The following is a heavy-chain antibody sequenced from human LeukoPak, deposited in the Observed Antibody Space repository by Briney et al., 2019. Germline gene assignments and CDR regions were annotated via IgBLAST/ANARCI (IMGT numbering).Heavy chain of an antibody. CDR3: ARGIGGSRAVHCYYGMDV. CDR2: IYHSGST. Sequence: PSQTLSLTCAVSGGSISSGGYSWSWIRQPPGKGLEWIGYIYHSGSTYYNPSLKSRVTISVDRSKNQFSLKLSSVTAADTAVYYCARGIGGSRAVHCYYGMDVWGQGTTVTVSS. J-gene: IGHJ6*02. CDR1: GGSISSGGYS. V-gene: IGHV4-30-2*01. D-gene: IGHD2-15*01.